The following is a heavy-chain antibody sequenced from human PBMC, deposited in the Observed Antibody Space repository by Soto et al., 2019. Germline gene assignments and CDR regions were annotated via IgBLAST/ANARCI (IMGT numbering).Heavy chain of an antibody. CDR1: GYTFTRYG. CDR2: ISVNNGKT. J-gene: IGHJ3*02. D-gene: IGHD6-25*01. CDR3: ARARSSGWDYVDDLFEI. Sequence: VQLVQSGAEVRKPGASVKVSCKASGYTFTRYGLTWVRQAPGQGVEWLGWISVNNGKTRNAQKLQGRVSMTTDTPANTFFLELRSLRADETALYFCARARSSGWDYVDDLFEIWAQGKLITVSS. V-gene: IGHV1-18*01.